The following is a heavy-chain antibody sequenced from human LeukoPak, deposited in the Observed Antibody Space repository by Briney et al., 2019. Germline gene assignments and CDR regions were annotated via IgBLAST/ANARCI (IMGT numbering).Heavy chain of an antibody. CDR1: GFTFSSYW. J-gene: IGHJ4*02. V-gene: IGHV3-74*01. CDR2: INSDGSST. CDR3: ARATGSYYSLGY. D-gene: IGHD1-26*01. Sequence: PGGSLRLSCAASGFTFSSYWMHWVRHAPGKGLVWVSRINSDGSSTSYADYVKGRFTVSRDNAKNTLYLQMNSLRAEDTAVYYCARATGSYYSLGYWGQGTLVTVSS.